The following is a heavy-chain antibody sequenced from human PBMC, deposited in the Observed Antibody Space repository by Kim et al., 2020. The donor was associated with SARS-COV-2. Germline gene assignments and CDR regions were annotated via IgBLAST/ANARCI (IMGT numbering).Heavy chain of an antibody. J-gene: IGHJ4*02. CDR2: ISGSSDRT. CDR1: GFTFSDYA. CDR3: ARDSYDSSGSRYDY. V-gene: IGHV3-23*01. D-gene: IGHD3-22*01. Sequence: GGSLRLSCAASGFTFSDYAISWVRQAPGKRLEWVSAISGSSDRTFYTGSVQGRFAISRDNSKNTLYLQMNSLRAEDTAVYYCARDSYDSSGSRYDYWGQGTLVTVST.